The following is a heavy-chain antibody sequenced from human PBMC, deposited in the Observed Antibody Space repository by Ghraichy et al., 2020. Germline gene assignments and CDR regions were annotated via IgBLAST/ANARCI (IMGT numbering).Heavy chain of an antibody. V-gene: IGHV3-64*01. CDR2: ITGDGGTT. CDR1: GFTFSSYA. J-gene: IGHJ4*02. D-gene: IGHD1-1*01. CDR3: ARDHTGTGDY. Sequence: GGSLRLSCAASGFTFSSYAMSWVRQAPGKGLEYVSSITGDGGTTYYGNSVKGRFTIYRDNSKNTLFLQMVSLRVEDTALYYCARDHTGTGDYWGQGTLVTVSS.